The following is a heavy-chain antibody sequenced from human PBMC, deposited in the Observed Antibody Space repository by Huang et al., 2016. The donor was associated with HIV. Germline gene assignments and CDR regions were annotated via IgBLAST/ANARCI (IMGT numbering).Heavy chain of an antibody. Sequence: QVTLRESGPALVKPTQTLTLTCTFSGFSLSTSGMCVSWIRQPPGKALEWLALIDWDDDKYYSTSLKTRFTISKDTSKNQVVLTMTNMDPVDTATYYCARITKSSYYYGSGSYDWFDPWGQGTLVTVSS. CDR2: IDWDDDK. CDR3: ARITKSSYYYGSGSYDWFDP. J-gene: IGHJ5*02. CDR1: GFSLSTSGMC. V-gene: IGHV2-70*01. D-gene: IGHD3-10*01.